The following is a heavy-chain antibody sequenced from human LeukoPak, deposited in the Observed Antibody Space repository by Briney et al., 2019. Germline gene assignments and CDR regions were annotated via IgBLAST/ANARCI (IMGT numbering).Heavy chain of an antibody. CDR2: IYYSGST. CDR3: ARLRDFYYSYMDV. J-gene: IGHJ6*03. Sequence: WVRQPPGKGLEWIGSIYYSGSTYYNPSLKSRVTMSVDTSKNQFSLKLNSVPAADTAVYYCARLRDFYYSYMDVWGKGTTVTVSS. D-gene: IGHD4-17*01. V-gene: IGHV4-39*07.